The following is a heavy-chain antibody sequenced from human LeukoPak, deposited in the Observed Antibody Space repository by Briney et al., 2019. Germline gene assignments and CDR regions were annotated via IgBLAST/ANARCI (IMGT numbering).Heavy chain of an antibody. J-gene: IGHJ4*02. CDR2: ISGSGDKT. Sequence: GGSLRPSCAASGFTFSSYAMDWVRQAPGKGLEWVSTISGSGDKTYYADSVRGRFTISRDNSKNTLYLQMNSLRADDTAVYYCAKDRSERTTSCSNYWGQGTLVTVSS. CDR3: AKDRSERTTSCSNY. V-gene: IGHV3-23*01. CDR1: GFTFSSYA. D-gene: IGHD2-2*01.